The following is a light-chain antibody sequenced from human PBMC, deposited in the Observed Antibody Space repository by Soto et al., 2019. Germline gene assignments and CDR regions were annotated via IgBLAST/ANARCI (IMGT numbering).Light chain of an antibody. CDR2: RNN. V-gene: IGLV1-47*01. Sequence: QSLLTPPPSASGTPGQRVTISCSGSSSNIGSNYVYWYQQLPGTAPKLLIYRNNQRPSGVPDRFSGSKSGTSASLAISGLRSEDEADYYCAAWDDGLSGYVFGTGTKVTVL. CDR1: SSNIGSNY. J-gene: IGLJ1*01. CDR3: AAWDDGLSGYV.